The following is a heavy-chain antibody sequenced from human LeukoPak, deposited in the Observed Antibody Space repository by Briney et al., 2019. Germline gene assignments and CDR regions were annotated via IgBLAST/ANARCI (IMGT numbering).Heavy chain of an antibody. Sequence: ASVKVSCKASGGTXSSXXISXXRXXXGXGXXWMGRXIPILGIANYAQKFQGRVTITADKSTSTAYMELSSLRSEDTAVYYCARWRGPTVVNHDAFDIWGQGTMVTVSS. CDR2: XIPILGIA. V-gene: IGHV1-69*04. J-gene: IGHJ3*02. D-gene: IGHD4-23*01. CDR1: GGTXSSXX. CDR3: ARWRGPTVVNHDAFDI.